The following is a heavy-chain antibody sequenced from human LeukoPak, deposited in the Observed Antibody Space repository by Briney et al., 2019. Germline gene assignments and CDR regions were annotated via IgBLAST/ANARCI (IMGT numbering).Heavy chain of an antibody. CDR1: GFTFSSYW. Sequence: GGSLRLSCAASGFTFSSYWMHWVRQAPGKGLVWVSRINSDGSSTSYADSVKGRFTISRDNAKNTLYLQMNSLRAEDTAVYYCARDSGIVGGLYYFDYWGQGTLVTVSS. CDR3: ARDSGIVGGLYYFDY. CDR2: INSDGSST. J-gene: IGHJ4*02. D-gene: IGHD1-26*01. V-gene: IGHV3-74*01.